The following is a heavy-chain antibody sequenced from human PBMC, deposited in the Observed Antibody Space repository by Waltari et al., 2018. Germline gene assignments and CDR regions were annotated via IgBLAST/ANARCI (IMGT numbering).Heavy chain of an antibody. D-gene: IGHD5-12*01. J-gene: IGHJ4*02. CDR1: VFTFSRYG. CDR2: IWYDGSNK. V-gene: IGHV3-30*18. CDR3: AKEGMATGYFDY. Sequence: QVQLVESVGGVVQPGRSLRLYCAASVFTFSRYGMHLVRQAPGKGLEWVAVIWYDGSNKYYADSVKGRFTISRDNSKNTLYLQMNSLRAEDTAMYYCAKEGMATGYFDYWGQGTLVTVSS.